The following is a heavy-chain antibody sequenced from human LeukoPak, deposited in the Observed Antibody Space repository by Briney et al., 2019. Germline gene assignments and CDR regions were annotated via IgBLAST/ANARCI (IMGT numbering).Heavy chain of an antibody. J-gene: IGHJ4*02. CDR2: ISWDGGST. CDR1: AFTFDDYA. Sequence: GGSLRLSCAASAFTFDDYAMHWVRQAPGKGLEWISLISWDGGSTYYADSVKGRFTISRDNSKNSLYLQMNSLRAEDTALYYCAKDMGGSYYGPFDYWGQGTLVTVSS. CDR3: AKDMGGSYYGPFDY. D-gene: IGHD1-26*01. V-gene: IGHV3-43D*03.